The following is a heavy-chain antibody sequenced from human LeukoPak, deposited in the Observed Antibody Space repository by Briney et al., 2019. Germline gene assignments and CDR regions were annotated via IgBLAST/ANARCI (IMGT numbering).Heavy chain of an antibody. V-gene: IGHV4-59*01. CDR3: ARDRKQWLRGPFDP. D-gene: IGHD6-19*01. J-gene: IGHJ5*02. CDR1: GGSINPYH. CDR2: IYYSGST. Sequence: PSETLSLTCTVSGGSINPYHWNWIRQPPGKGLEWIGYIYYSGSTRYNPSLKSRVTISVDTSKNQFSLKLTSVTAADTAVYYCARDRKQWLRGPFDPWGQGTLVTVSS.